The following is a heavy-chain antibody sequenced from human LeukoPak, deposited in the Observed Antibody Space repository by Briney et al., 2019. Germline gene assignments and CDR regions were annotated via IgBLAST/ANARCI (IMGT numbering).Heavy chain of an antibody. J-gene: IGHJ4*02. Sequence: PGGSLRLSXAASGFTVSAKYMSWVRQAPGQGLRWFSVIYSSDNTYYIDSVKGRFTISRDNSKNTLNLQMNSLRAEDTAVYYCAGRRVLDASFDYWGQGTLVTVSS. CDR3: AGRRVLDASFDY. CDR2: IYSSDNT. CDR1: GFTVSAKY. V-gene: IGHV3-66*02. D-gene: IGHD3-16*01.